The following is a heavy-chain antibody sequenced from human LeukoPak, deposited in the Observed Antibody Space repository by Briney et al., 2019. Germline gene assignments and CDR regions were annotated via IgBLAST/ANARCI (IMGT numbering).Heavy chain of an antibody. CDR3: ARDQGIFDY. CDR2: IWYDGSNE. Sequence: GGSLRLSCAASGFIFSNYGMHWVRQAPGKGLEWVAVIWYDGSNEYYADSVKGRFTISRDNSKNTLYLQMNSLRAEDTAVYYCARDQGIFDYWGQGTLVTVSS. CDR1: GFIFSNYG. J-gene: IGHJ4*02. V-gene: IGHV3-33*01.